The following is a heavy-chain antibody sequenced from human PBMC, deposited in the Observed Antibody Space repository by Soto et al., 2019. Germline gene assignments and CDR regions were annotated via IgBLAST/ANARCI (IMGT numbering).Heavy chain of an antibody. J-gene: IGHJ6*03. V-gene: IGHV3-9*01. CDR2: LSWNSLTF. D-gene: IGHD4-17*01. CDR1: GFPFDDFA. CDR3: ARDGPGGDYFYYMAV. Sequence: EVQVVESGGALVQPGGSLRLTCVGSGFPFDDFAMHWVRQFPGKGLEWVSALSWNSLTFGYADYVKGRFTISRDNAKNSLYLEMNSLRPEDTAVYYCARDGPGGDYFYYMAVWGNVTTVTVSS.